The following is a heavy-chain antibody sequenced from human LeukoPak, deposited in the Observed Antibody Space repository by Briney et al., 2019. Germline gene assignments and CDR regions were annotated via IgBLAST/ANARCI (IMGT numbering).Heavy chain of an antibody. CDR1: GYTFSSYD. CDR3: TRGWDY. Sequence: ASVKVSCKASGYTFSSYDINWVRQAPGQGLEWMGWMNPNSDDTGYAQKFQGRLTMTRNTSITTAYMELSSLGSEGTAVYFCTRGWDYWGQGTLVTVS. J-gene: IGHJ4*02. CDR2: MNPNSDDT. V-gene: IGHV1-8*01.